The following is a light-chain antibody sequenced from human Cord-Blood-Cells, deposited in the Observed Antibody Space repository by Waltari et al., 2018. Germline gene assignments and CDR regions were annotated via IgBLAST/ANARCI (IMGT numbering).Light chain of an antibody. CDR2: DVS. V-gene: IGLV2-14*01. CDR1: SSDVGGYNY. J-gene: IGLJ3*02. CDR3: SSYTSSSTGV. Sequence: QSALPQPASVSGSPGQSFTISCPGTSSDVGGYNYFSWYQQHPGKAPKLMIYDVSNRPSGVSNRFSGSKSGNTASLTISGLQAEDEADYYCSSYTSSSTGVFGGGTKLTVL.